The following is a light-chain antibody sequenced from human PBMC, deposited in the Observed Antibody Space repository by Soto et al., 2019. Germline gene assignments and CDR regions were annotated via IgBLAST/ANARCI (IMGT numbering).Light chain of an antibody. CDR3: RSYAGSNNFV. Sequence: QSALTQPPSASGSPGQSVTISCSGTSSDVGGYNYVSWHQQHPGKAPKLMIYEVSKRPSGVPDRFSGSKSGNTASLIVSGLQAEDESDYYCRSYAGSNNFVFGTGTKLTVL. V-gene: IGLV2-8*01. CDR2: EVS. J-gene: IGLJ1*01. CDR1: SSDVGGYNY.